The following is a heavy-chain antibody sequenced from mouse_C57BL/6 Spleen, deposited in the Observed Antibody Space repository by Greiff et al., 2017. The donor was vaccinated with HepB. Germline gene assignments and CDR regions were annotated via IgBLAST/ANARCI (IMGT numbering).Heavy chain of an antibody. CDR3: ARQMITTVYYYAMDY. CDR2: INSDGGST. D-gene: IGHD2-4*01. Sequence: EVMLVESGGGLVQPGESLKLSCESNEYEFPSHDMSWVRKTPEKRLELVAAINSDGGSTYYPDTMERRFIISRDNTKKTLYLQMSSLRSEDTALYYGARQMITTVYYYAMDYWGQGTSVTVSS. CDR1: EYEFPSHD. V-gene: IGHV5-2*01. J-gene: IGHJ4*01.